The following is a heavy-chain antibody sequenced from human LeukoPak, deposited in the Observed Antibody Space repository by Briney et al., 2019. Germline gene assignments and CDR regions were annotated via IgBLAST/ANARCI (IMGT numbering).Heavy chain of an antibody. V-gene: IGHV3-21*01. CDR1: EFTFSRYS. Sequence: GGSLRLSCAASEFTFSRYSLNWVRQAPGKGLEWVSSISSSSSYIHYADSVKGRFTISRDNAKNSLYLQMNSLRAEDTAVYYCARLDTAMDYSAFDIWGQGTMVTVSS. J-gene: IGHJ3*02. CDR2: ISSSSSYI. D-gene: IGHD5-18*01. CDR3: ARLDTAMDYSAFDI.